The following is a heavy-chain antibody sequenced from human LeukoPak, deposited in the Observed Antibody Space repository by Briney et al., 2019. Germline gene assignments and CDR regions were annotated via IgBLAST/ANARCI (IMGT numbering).Heavy chain of an antibody. CDR3: ARAGRGYSYGYYFDY. CDR2: IYHSEST. V-gene: IGHV4-4*02. Sequence: SETLSLTCAVSGGSISSSNWWSWVRQPPGKGLEWIGEIYHSESTNYNPSLKSRVTISVDKSKNQFSLKLSSVTAADTAVYYCARAGRGYSYGYYFDYWGQGTLVTVSS. D-gene: IGHD5-18*01. J-gene: IGHJ4*02. CDR1: GGSISSSNW.